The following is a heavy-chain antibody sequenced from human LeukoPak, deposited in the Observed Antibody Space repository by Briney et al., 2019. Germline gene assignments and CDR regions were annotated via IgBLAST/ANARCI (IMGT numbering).Heavy chain of an antibody. CDR3: ARDRCGRLLWFGEYNWFDP. V-gene: IGHV4-38-2*02. CDR1: GYSISSGYY. J-gene: IGHJ5*02. D-gene: IGHD3-10*01. Sequence: PSETLSLTCAVSGYSISSGYYWGWIRPPPGEGLEWIGSIYHSGNTYYTPSLKSRVNISGDTSNDQFSLKLSSVTAADTAVYYCARDRCGRLLWFGEYNWFDPWGQGTLVTVSS. CDR2: IYHSGNT.